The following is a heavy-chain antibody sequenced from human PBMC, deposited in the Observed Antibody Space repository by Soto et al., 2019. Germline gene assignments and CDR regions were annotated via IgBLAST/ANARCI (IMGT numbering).Heavy chain of an antibody. J-gene: IGHJ4*02. V-gene: IGHV1-2*02. CDR3: ARDRPYYYDSSGYYWFDY. CDR1: GYTFTGYY. CDR2: INPNSGGT. D-gene: IGHD3-22*01. Sequence: GASVKVSCKASGYTFTGYYMHWVRQAPGQGLEWMGWINPNSGGTNYTQKFQGRVTMTRDTSISTAYMELSRLRSDDTAVYYCARDRPYYYDSSGYYWFDYWGQGTLVTVSS.